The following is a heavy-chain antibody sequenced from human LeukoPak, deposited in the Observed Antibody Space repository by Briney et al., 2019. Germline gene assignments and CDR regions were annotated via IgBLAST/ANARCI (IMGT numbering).Heavy chain of an antibody. Sequence: GGSLRLSCAASGFTFSSYAMSWVRQAPGKGLEWVSGISGSGGRTFYADSVKGRFTISRDNSKNTVYLQMNSLRAEDTAVYYCAKDYGCSIWGQGTLVTVSS. CDR1: GFTFSSYA. CDR2: ISGSGGRT. J-gene: IGHJ4*02. CDR3: AKDYGCSI. V-gene: IGHV3-23*01. D-gene: IGHD2-2*01.